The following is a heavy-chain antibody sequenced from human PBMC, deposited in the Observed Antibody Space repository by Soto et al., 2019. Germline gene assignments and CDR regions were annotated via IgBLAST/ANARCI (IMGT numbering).Heavy chain of an antibody. Sequence: QVQLLQSAAEVKKPGSSVMVSCMASGGTSMSYAISWVREAPGQLLEWMGWIIPIFGPANYAQNCHRRVTIPADNATSTAYMEPGSRRDEDTAVYYGAPGLMYCGKIPSAFDNWGQETMPTLCS. V-gene: IGHV1-69*06. CDR3: APGLMYCGKIPSAFDN. CDR1: GGTSMSYA. J-gene: IGHJ3*02. D-gene: IGHD2-8*02. CDR2: IIPIFGPA.